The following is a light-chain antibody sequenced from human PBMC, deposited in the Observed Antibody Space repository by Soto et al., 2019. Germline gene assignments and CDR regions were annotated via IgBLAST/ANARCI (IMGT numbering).Light chain of an antibody. CDR2: GAS. J-gene: IGKJ1*01. CDR1: QSVSNNY. Sequence: EIVLTQSPGTLSLSPGERATLSCRASQSVSNNYLAWYQQQAGQAPRLLIYGASNGATGIPDRFSGSGSGTDFTLTISRLEPEDVAVYYCQQYGSSGTFGQGTKVEIK. V-gene: IGKV3-20*01. CDR3: QQYGSSGT.